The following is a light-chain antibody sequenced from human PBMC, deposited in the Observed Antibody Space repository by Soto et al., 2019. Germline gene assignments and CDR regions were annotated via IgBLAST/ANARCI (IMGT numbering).Light chain of an antibody. CDR1: QGISSY. V-gene: IGKV1-9*01. CDR2: AAS. CDR3: QQLNSYPRT. Sequence: DIQLTQSPSFLSASVGDRVTITCRASQGISSYLAWYQQKPGKAPKRLIYAASTLQSGVPSRFSGSGSGTEFTLTISSLQPADFATSYCQQLNSYPRTFGQGTKVEIK. J-gene: IGKJ1*01.